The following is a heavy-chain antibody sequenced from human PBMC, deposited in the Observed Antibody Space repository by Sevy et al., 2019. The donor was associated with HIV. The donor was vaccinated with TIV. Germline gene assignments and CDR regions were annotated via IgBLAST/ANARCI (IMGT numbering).Heavy chain of an antibody. V-gene: IGHV1-18*01. CDR1: GYTFTNYH. CDR2: ITPNNGNT. CDR3: ARAPSGSQGPGQYFHH. D-gene: IGHD1-26*01. J-gene: IGHJ1*01. Sequence: ASVKVSCKASGYTFTNYHITWVRQAPGQGLEWMGWITPNNGNTNYARRLQGRVTMTTDTSTATAYMELRSIRSDDTAVYYCARAPSGSQGPGQYFHHWGQGTLVTVSS.